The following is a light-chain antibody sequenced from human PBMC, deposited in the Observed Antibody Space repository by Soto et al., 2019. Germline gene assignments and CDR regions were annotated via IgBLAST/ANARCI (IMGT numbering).Light chain of an antibody. Sequence: QSVLTQPGSVSGGPGQRVTISCTASSSNIGAGYDVHWYQQRPGTAPKLLIFGNINRPSGVPDRFSGSKSGTSASLAITGLQAEDEGDYYCQSYDSTLSARYVFGTGTKVTVL. J-gene: IGLJ1*01. V-gene: IGLV1-40*01. CDR2: GNI. CDR3: QSYDSTLSARYV. CDR1: SSNIGAGYD.